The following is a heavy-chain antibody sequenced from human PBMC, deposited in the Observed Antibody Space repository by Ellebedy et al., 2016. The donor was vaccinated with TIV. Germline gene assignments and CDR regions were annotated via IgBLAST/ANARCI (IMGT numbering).Heavy chain of an antibody. J-gene: IGHJ4*02. Sequence: MPGGSLRLSCSVSGDSMRTYFWTWIRQSAGKGLEWLGRISTTGRMSHNPSLESRVSITVDTSKNQFSLNLRSVTAADTAVYFCVRDDTVGNFDYWGQGAPVIVSS. V-gene: IGHV4-4*07. CDR1: GDSMRTYF. CDR3: VRDDTVGNFDY. CDR2: ISTTGRM. D-gene: IGHD4-23*01.